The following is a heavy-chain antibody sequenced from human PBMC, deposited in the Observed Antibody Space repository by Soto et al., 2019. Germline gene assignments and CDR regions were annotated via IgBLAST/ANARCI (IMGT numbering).Heavy chain of an antibody. Sequence: QVQLVQSGAEVKKPGSSVKVSCKASGGTFSSYAISWVRQAPGQGLEWMGGIIPIFGTENYAQKFQGRVTITADESTSTAYMELSSLRSEDTAVYYCARVLNYDILTGDRGRFDPWGQGTLVTVSS. CDR1: GGTFSSYA. CDR3: ARVLNYDILTGDRGRFDP. D-gene: IGHD3-9*01. V-gene: IGHV1-69*01. J-gene: IGHJ5*02. CDR2: IIPIFGTE.